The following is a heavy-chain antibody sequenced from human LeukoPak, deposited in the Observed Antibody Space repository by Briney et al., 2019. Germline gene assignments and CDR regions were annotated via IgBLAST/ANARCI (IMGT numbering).Heavy chain of an antibody. CDR1: GGSFSGYY. Sequence: SETLSLTCAVYGGSFSGYYWHWIRQPPGKGLEWIGEIDHSGSTNYNPSLKSRVIISVDTSKNQFSLKMNFVTAADTAVYYYARDVYFDYWGQGTLVTVSS. J-gene: IGHJ4*02. CDR2: IDHSGST. V-gene: IGHV4-34*01. CDR3: ARDVYFDY.